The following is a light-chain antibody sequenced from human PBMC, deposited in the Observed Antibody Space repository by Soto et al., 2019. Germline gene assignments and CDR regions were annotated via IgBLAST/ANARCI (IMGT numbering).Light chain of an antibody. Sequence: DIQMTQSPSSLSASVGDRVTITCRASQSISSYLNWYQQKPGKAPKLLIYAASSLQSGVPSRFSGSGSGTDFTLTINSLQPEDFATYYCQQSYSTPRGTFGQGTKLEIK. CDR1: QSISSY. CDR3: QQSYSTPRGT. CDR2: AAS. V-gene: IGKV1-39*01. J-gene: IGKJ2*01.